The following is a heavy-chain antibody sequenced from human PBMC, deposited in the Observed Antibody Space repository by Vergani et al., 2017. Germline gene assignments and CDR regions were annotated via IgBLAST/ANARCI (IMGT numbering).Heavy chain of an antibody. CDR1: GGSISSYY. D-gene: IGHD2-2*01. CDR3: ARDRDLYCRSSTSCHNWFDP. V-gene: IGHV4-59*01. CDR2: IYYSGST. J-gene: IGHJ5*02. Sequence: QVQLQESGPGLVKPSETLSLTCTVSGGSISSYYWSWIRQPPGKGLEWIGYIYYSGSTTYNASLKSRVTISVDTSNNQFSLRMTSLTAADTAIYYCARDRDLYCRSSTSCHNWFDPWVQGSLVTVCS.